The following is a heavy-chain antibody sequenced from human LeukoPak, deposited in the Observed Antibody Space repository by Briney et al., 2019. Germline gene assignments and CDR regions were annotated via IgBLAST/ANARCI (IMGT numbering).Heavy chain of an antibody. J-gene: IGHJ3*02. CDR2: ISSSSSTI. CDR3: ARGSRDDAFDI. D-gene: IGHD6-13*01. CDR1: GFTFSSYS. V-gene: IGHV3-48*01. Sequence: PGGSLRLSCAASGFTFSSYSMNWVRQAPGKGLEWVSYISSSSSTIYYADSVKGRFTISRDNAKNSLYLQMNSLRAEDTAVYYCARGSRDDAFDIWGQGTMVTVSS.